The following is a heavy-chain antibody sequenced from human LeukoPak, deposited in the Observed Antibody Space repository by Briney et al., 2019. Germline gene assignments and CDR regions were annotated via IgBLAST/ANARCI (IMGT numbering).Heavy chain of an antibody. CDR3: AREAVAGTLGY. V-gene: IGHV4-61*01. CDR2: IYYSGST. CDR1: GGSVSSGSYY. D-gene: IGHD6-19*01. Sequence: SETLSLTCTVSGGSVSSGSYYWSWIRQPPGKGLEWIGYIYYSGSTNYNPSLKSRVTISVDTSKNQFSLKLSSVTAADTAVYYCAREAVAGTLGYWGQGTLVTVSS. J-gene: IGHJ4*02.